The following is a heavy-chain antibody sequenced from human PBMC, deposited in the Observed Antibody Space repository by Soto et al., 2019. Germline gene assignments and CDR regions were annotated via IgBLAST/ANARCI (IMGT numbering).Heavy chain of an antibody. CDR2: ISAYNGDT. Sequence: ASVKVSCKASGYTFSSYGISCVRQAPGQGLEWMGWISAYNGDTNYAQKVQGRVTMTTDTSTNTAYMELRSLRSDDTAVYYCARDDGYYDSSGYSSGIDYWGQGTLVTVSS. CDR1: GYTFSSYG. V-gene: IGHV1-18*01. D-gene: IGHD3-22*01. CDR3: ARDDGYYDSSGYSSGIDY. J-gene: IGHJ4*02.